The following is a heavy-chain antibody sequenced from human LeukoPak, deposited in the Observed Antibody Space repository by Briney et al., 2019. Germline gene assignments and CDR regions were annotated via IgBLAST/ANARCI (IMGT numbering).Heavy chain of an antibody. Sequence: GGSLRLSCAVSGFDVATNYMSWVPQAPGKGPEWVSVIYAGGFTNYADSVRARFLISRDTSANTLFLQMDRLRVEDTAVYFCVRDHRYDCSGYYDYWGQGTLVTVSS. CDR3: VRDHRYDCSGYYDY. CDR1: GFDVATNY. J-gene: IGHJ4*02. V-gene: IGHV3-66*01. CDR2: IYAGGFT. D-gene: IGHD2-21*02.